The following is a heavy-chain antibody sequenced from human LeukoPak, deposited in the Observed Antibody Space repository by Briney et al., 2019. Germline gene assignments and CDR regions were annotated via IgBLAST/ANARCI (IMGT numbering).Heavy chain of an antibody. CDR1: EFNFNSYA. CDR3: AKGMKAYDYVWGSYRPLSDYGVDV. D-gene: IGHD3-16*02. J-gene: IGHJ6*01. V-gene: IGHV3-23*01. Sequence: GGSLRLSCAASEFNFNSYAMSWARQAPGQGLEWVSTISGSGGRTYYADSVRGRFTISRDNSKDTVYLQMNSLRAEDTAVYYCAKGMKAYDYVWGSYRPLSDYGVDVWGQGTTVTVSS. CDR2: ISGSGGRT.